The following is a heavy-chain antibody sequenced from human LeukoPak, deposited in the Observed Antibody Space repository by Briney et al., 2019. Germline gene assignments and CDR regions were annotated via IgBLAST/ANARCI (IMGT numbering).Heavy chain of an antibody. D-gene: IGHD6-19*01. Sequence: GGSLRLSCAASGFTFSSYWMSWVRQAPGKGLEWVANIKQDGSEKYYVDSVKGRFTISRDNAKNSLYLQMQSLRAEDTAFYYCATNPPGIAVAGNGNFDNWGQGALVTVSS. V-gene: IGHV3-7*03. CDR1: GFTFSSYW. J-gene: IGHJ4*02. CDR2: IKQDGSEK. CDR3: ATNPPGIAVAGNGNFDN.